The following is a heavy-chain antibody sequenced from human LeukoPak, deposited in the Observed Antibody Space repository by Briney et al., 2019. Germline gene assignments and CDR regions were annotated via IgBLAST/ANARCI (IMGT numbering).Heavy chain of an antibody. Sequence: ASVKVSCKASGYTFTSYYMHWVRQAPGQGLEWMGIINPSGGSTSYAQKFQGRVTITADESTSTAYMELSSLRSEDTAVYYCARGRGYNWNYENFDYWGQGTLVTVSS. CDR1: GYTFTSYY. CDR3: ARGRGYNWNYENFDY. V-gene: IGHV1-46*01. D-gene: IGHD1-7*01. J-gene: IGHJ4*02. CDR2: INPSGGST.